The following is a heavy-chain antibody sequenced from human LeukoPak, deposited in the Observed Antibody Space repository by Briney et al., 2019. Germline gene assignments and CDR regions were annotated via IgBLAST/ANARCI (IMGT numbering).Heavy chain of an antibody. J-gene: IGHJ5*02. V-gene: IGHV3-33*06. CDR3: AKAEGGLAYCGGDCYSVGWFDP. CDR2: IGYDGSNK. CDR1: GFTFSSYG. Sequence: PGGSLRLSCAASGFTFSSYGMHWVRQAPGKGLEWVAVIGYDGSNKYYADSVKGRFTISRDNSKNTLYLQMNSLRAEDTAVYYCAKAEGGLAYCGGDCYSVGWFDPWGQGTLVTVSS. D-gene: IGHD2-21*02.